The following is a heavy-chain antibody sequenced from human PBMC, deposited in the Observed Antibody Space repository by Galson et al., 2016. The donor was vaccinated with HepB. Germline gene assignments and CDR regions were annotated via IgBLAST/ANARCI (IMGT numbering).Heavy chain of an antibody. J-gene: IGHJ4*02. CDR1: GESFSDYS. D-gene: IGHD5-12*01. Sequence: SETLSLTCAVDGESFSDYSWTWVRQPPGRGLEWIGEINHSGKTDYNPSLKSRLTILKDRSRAQFSLKLTSVTAADTAVYFCARGYSGSWFKKSVDSWGQGTLVTVSS. CDR3: ARGYSGSWFKKSVDS. V-gene: IGHV4-34*01. CDR2: INHSGKT.